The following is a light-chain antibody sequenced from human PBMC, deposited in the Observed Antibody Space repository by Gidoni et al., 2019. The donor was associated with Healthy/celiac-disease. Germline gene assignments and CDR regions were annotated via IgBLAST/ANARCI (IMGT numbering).Light chain of an antibody. CDR1: KLGDKY. CDR3: QAWDSTTAVV. V-gene: IGLV3-1*01. Sequence: SYELTPPPSVSVSPGQTASITCSGDKLGDKYACWYQQKPGQSPVLVIYQDNKRPSGIPERFSGSNSGNTATLTISGTQAMDEADYYCQAWDSTTAVVFGGGTKLTVL. J-gene: IGLJ2*01. CDR2: QDN.